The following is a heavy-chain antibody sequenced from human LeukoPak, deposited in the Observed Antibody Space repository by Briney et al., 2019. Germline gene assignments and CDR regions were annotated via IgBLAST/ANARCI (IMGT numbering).Heavy chain of an antibody. CDR2: LSHDGSTK. Sequence: PGGSLRLSCAASGFTFGGYTMHWVRQAPGKGLEWVAVLSHDGSTKYYADSVRGRFTISRDNSKNTLYLQMNSLRAEDTAVYYCARGLGARSWYFDYWGQGTLVTVSS. J-gene: IGHJ4*02. D-gene: IGHD1-26*01. CDR1: GFTFGGYT. CDR3: ARGLGARSWYFDY. V-gene: IGHV3-30*14.